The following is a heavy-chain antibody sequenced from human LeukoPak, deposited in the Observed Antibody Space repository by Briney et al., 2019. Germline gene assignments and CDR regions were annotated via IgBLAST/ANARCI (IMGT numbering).Heavy chain of an antibody. Sequence: PSQTLSLTCTVSGGSISSGDYYWSWIRQPPGKGLEWIGYIYYSGSTYYNPSLKSRVTISVVTSKNQFSLKLSSVTAADTAVYYCGRAKALLYYYYGMDVWGKGTTVTVSS. CDR2: IYYSGST. V-gene: IGHV4-30-4*01. D-gene: IGHD2-15*01. J-gene: IGHJ6*04. CDR3: GRAKALLYYYYGMDV. CDR1: GGSISSGDYY.